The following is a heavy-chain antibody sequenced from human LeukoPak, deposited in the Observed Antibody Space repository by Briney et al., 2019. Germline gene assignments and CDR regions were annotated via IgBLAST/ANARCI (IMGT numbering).Heavy chain of an antibody. Sequence: SETLSLTCTVSGGSISSYYWSWIRQPPGKGLEWIGYIYYSGSTNYNPSLKSRVTISVDTSKNQFSLKLSSVTAADTAVYYCARVPGLRVWGSYRYTLYDAFDIWGQGTMVTVSS. CDR1: GGSISSYY. CDR2: IYYSGST. D-gene: IGHD3-16*02. CDR3: ARVPGLRVWGSYRYTLYDAFDI. J-gene: IGHJ3*02. V-gene: IGHV4-59*01.